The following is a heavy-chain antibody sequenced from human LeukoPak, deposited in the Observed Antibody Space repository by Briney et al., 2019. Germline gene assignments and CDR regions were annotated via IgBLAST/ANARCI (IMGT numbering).Heavy chain of an antibody. V-gene: IGHV3-30-3*01. CDR2: ISYDGSNK. Sequence: GGSLRLSCAASGFTFSSYAMHWVRQAPGKGLEWVAVISYDGSNKYYADSVKGRFTISRDNSKNTLYLQMNSLRAEDTAVYYCAREIMITFGGVISYGMDAWGQGTTVTVSS. D-gene: IGHD3-16*02. CDR3: AREIMITFGGVISYGMDA. CDR1: GFTFSSYA. J-gene: IGHJ6*02.